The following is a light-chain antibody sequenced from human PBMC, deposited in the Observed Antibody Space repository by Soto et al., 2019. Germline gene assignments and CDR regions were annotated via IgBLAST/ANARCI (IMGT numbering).Light chain of an antibody. CDR3: ERYNIAPLP. CDR1: PGISNY. Sequence: DIQMTQSPSSLSASVGDRVTIACRARPGISNYVAWYQQKPGTGPNVLIYAASTLQSGVPSRFSGSGSGTDFTLTISSLQPEDVVTYFCERYNIAPLPFGGRKKVDIE. CDR2: AAS. J-gene: IGKJ4*01. V-gene: IGKV1-27*01.